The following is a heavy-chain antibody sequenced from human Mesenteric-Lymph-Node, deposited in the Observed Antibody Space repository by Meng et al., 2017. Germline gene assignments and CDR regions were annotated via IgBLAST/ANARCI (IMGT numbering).Heavy chain of an antibody. J-gene: IGHJ4*02. CDR2: ISAYNGNT. D-gene: IGHD4-23*01. CDR1: GYTFTSYG. CDR3: ARADRERDYGGNSTVALYGY. V-gene: IGHV1-18*01. Sequence: ASVKVSCKASGYTFTSYGISWVRQAPGQGLEWMGWISAYNGNTNYAQKLQGRVTMTTDTSTSTAYMELRSLRSDDTAVYYCARADRERDYGGNSTVALYGYWGQGTLVTVSS.